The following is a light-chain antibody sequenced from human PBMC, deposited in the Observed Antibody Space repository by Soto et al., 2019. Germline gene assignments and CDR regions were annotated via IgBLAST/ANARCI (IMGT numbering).Light chain of an antibody. J-gene: IGKJ1*01. CDR2: ATS. CDR3: QQSYSTPPGT. CDR1: QSISTY. V-gene: IGKV1-39*01. Sequence: EIQMTQSPSSLSASVGDRVTITCRASQSISTYLIWYQQKPGKAPKLLIYATSSLQSGVPSRFSGSGSGTDSTLTISSLQPEDFATYYCQQSYSTPPGTFGQGTKVDIK.